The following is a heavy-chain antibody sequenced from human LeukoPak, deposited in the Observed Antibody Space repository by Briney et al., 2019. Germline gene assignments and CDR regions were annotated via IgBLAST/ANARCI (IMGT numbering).Heavy chain of an antibody. CDR2: ISNDGSRK. J-gene: IGHJ4*02. Sequence: PGGSLRLSCAPSGFTFSRHGMHWVRQAPGKGLEWVAIISNDGSRKYYAHSVEGRFTISRDNSKNTLYLQMNSLRAEDTAVYYCARAPAVAGIGDYWGQGTLVTVSS. CDR3: ARAPAVAGIGDY. CDR1: GFTFSRHG. V-gene: IGHV3-30*03. D-gene: IGHD6-19*01.